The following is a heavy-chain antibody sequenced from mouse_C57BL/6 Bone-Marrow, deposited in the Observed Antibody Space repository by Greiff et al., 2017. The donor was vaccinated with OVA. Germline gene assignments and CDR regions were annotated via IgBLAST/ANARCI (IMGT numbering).Heavy chain of an antibody. CDR2: ISDGGSYT. Sequence: EVKLVESGGGLVKPGGSLKLSCAASGFTFSSYAMSWVRQTPEKRLEWVATISDGGSYTYYPDNVKGRFTISRDNAKNNLYLQMSHLKSEDTAMYYCARYYGSSDWFAYWGQGTLVTVSA. CDR1: GFTFSSYA. CDR3: ARYYGSSDWFAY. D-gene: IGHD1-1*01. J-gene: IGHJ3*01. V-gene: IGHV5-4*03.